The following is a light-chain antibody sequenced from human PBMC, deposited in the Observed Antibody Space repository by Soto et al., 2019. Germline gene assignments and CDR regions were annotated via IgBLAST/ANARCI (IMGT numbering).Light chain of an antibody. CDR3: QHYNTWRWT. Sequence: EIVLTQSPATLSLSPGERATLSCRASQSVSSYLAWYQQKPGQAPRXLIYGASTRATGIPARFSGSGSGTELTITISSLQSEDCEVYYGQHYNTWRWTFGQGTKVDIK. V-gene: IGKV3-15*01. CDR2: GAS. CDR1: QSVSSY. J-gene: IGKJ1*01.